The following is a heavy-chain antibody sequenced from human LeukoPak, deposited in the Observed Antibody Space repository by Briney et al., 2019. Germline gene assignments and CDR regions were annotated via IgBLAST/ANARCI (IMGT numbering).Heavy chain of an antibody. J-gene: IGHJ2*01. CDR2: TRNNANSYTT. CDR1: GLTFSDHC. D-gene: IGHD3-10*01. Sequence: GGSLRLSCAASGLTFSDHCMDWVRQAPGKGLEWVGRTRNNANSYTTEYAASVKGRFTISRDDSKKSLYLQMNSLKTEDTAVYYCARESGGGVLGYFDLWGRGTLVSVSS. CDR3: ARESGGGVLGYFDL. V-gene: IGHV3-72*01.